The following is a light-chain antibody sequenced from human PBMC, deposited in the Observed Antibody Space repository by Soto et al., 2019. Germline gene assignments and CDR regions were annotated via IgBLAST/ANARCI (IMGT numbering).Light chain of an antibody. J-gene: IGKJ5*01. V-gene: IGKV3-11*01. CDR2: DAS. Sequence: EIVLTQSPGTLSLSPGERATLSCRASQSVSYYLAWYQQKPGQAPRLLIYDASSRATGVPDRFSGSGSGTDFTLTISSLEPEDFAVYYCQQRSNWPPSITFGQGTRLEIK. CDR1: QSVSYY. CDR3: QQRSNWPPSIT.